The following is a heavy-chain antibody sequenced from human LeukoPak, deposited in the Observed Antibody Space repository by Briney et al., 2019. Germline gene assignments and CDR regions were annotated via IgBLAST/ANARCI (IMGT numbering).Heavy chain of an antibody. Sequence: PGGPLRLSCGASGFSFTTYWMGWVRQAPGKGLEWVANIKQDGTEKYYVDSVKGRFTISRDNAKNSLYLQMNSLRVEDTAVYYCAKLAKYFYGSETYYFFEHWGQGTPVTASS. CDR2: IKQDGTEK. CDR3: AKLAKYFYGSETYYFFEH. CDR1: GFSFTTYW. D-gene: IGHD3-10*01. V-gene: IGHV3-7*01. J-gene: IGHJ4*02.